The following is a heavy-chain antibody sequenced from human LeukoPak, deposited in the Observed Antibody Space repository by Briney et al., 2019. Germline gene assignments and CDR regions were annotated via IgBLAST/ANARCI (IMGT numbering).Heavy chain of an antibody. Sequence: GGSLRLSCETAGFTFSSYVMHWVRRTPGKGLVWVSRISHDGIISYADSVKGRLTISRDNAKNTLILQMNSLRVEDTAVYYCARDWVYKIDYWGRGTLVTVSS. V-gene: IGHV3-74*01. CDR1: GFTFSSYV. D-gene: IGHD5-24*01. CDR2: ISHDGII. CDR3: ARDWVYKIDY. J-gene: IGHJ4*02.